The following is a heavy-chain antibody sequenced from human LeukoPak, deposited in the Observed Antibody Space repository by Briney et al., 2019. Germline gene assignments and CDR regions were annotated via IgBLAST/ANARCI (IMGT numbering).Heavy chain of an antibody. CDR3: ASHMAVPGTRGFDD. CDR2: VSQTGTT. V-gene: IGHV4-4*02. D-gene: IGHD6-19*01. CDR1: DDSIYTNKW. Sequence: SGTLCLTCAVFDDSIYTNKWWSWVRQPPGKGLEWIGEVSQTGTTYYDPSLTGRITISVDRSRNQFSLTLRSATAADTGVYYCASHMAVPGTRGFDDWGQGIPVTVSS. J-gene: IGHJ4*02.